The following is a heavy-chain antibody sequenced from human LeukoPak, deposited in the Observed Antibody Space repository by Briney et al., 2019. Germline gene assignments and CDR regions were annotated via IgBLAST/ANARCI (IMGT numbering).Heavy chain of an antibody. CDR3: ARGRNYYDSSGYYPPYYYMDV. Sequence: SETLSLTCTVSGYSISSGYYWGWIRQPPGKGLEWIGEINHSGSTNYNPSLKSRVTISVDTSKNQFSLKLSSVTAADTAVYYCARGRNYYDSSGYYPPYYYMDVWGKGTTVTVSS. J-gene: IGHJ6*03. CDR1: GYSISSGYY. CDR2: INHSGST. D-gene: IGHD3-22*01. V-gene: IGHV4-38-2*02.